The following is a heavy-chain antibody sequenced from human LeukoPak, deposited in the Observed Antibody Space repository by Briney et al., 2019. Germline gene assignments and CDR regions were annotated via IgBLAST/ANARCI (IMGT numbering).Heavy chain of an antibody. CDR2: IIPIFGTA. CDR1: GGTFSSYA. V-gene: IGHV1-69*05. J-gene: IGHJ4*02. CDR3: ARGGEYSSSSGADY. D-gene: IGHD6-6*01. Sequence: ASVKVSCKASGGTFSSYAISWVRQAPGQGLEWMGGIIPIFGTANYAQKFQGRVTITTDESTSTAYMELSSLRSEDTAVYYCARGGEYSSSSGADYWGQGTLVTVSS.